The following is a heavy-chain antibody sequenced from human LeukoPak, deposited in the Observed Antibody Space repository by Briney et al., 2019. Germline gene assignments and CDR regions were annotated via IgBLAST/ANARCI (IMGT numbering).Heavy chain of an antibody. D-gene: IGHD3-3*01. V-gene: IGHV1-69*04. Sequence: SVKVSCKASGGTFSSYAISWVRQAPGQGLEWMGRIIPILGIANYAQKFHGRVTITADKSTSTAYMELSSLRSEDTAVYYCARDPGNDFWSGSLQYYFDYWGQGTLVTVSS. J-gene: IGHJ4*02. CDR1: GGTFSSYA. CDR3: ARDPGNDFWSGSLQYYFDY. CDR2: IIPILGIA.